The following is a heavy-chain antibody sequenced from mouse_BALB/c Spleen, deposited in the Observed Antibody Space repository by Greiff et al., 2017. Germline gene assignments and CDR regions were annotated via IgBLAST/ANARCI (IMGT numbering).Heavy chain of an antibody. CDR1: GFNIKDTY. CDR3: ASMIYYAMDY. V-gene: IGHV14-3*02. J-gene: IGHJ4*01. Sequence: VHVKQSGAELVKPGASVKLSCTASGFNIKDTYMHWVKQRPEQGLEWIGRIDPANGNTKYDPKFQGKATITADTSSNTAYLQLSSLTSEDTAVYYCASMIYYAMDYWGQGTSVTVSS. D-gene: IGHD2-3*01. CDR2: IDPANGNT.